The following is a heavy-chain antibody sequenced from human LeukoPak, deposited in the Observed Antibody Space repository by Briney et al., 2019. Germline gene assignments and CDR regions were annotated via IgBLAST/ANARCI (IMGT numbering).Heavy chain of an antibody. CDR2: IYYSGST. CDR1: GRSVSSGSYY. J-gene: IGHJ6*02. D-gene: IGHD3-9*01. Sequence: SETLSLTCTVSGRSVSSGSYYWSWIRQPPGKGLEWIGYIYYSGSTNYNPSLKSRVTISVDTSKNQFSLKLSSVTAADTAVYYCARDANILTGYYRTYYGMDVWGQGTTVTVSS. CDR3: ARDANILTGYYRTYYGMDV. V-gene: IGHV4-61*01.